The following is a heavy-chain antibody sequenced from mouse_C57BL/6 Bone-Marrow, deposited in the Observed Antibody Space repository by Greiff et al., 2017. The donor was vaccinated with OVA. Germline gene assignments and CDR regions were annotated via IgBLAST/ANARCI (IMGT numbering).Heavy chain of an antibody. CDR2: IDPSDSYT. CDR1: GYTFTSYW. J-gene: IGHJ2*01. D-gene: IGHD1-2*01. Sequence: QVQLQQPGAELVKPGASVKLSCKASGYTFTSYWMQWVKQRPGQGLEWIGEIDPSDSYTNYNQKFKGKATLTVDTSSSTAYMQLSSLTSEDSAVYYGARGFALLRPYFDYWGQGTTLTVSS. V-gene: IGHV1-50*01. CDR3: ARGFALLRPYFDY.